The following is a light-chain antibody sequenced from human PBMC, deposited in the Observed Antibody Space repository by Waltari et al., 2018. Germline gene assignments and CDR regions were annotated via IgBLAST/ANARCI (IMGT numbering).Light chain of an antibody. CDR2: GAS. V-gene: IGKV3-15*01. J-gene: IGKJ1*01. Sequence: EIVMTQSPATLSVFPGERATLSCRTSQSIRSNLAWYQHKPAQAPRLLIYGASTRATGIPASFSGSASGTEFTLTISSLQSEDFAVYFCQQYDNWLGTFGQGTKVEIK. CDR1: QSIRSN. CDR3: QQYDNWLGT.